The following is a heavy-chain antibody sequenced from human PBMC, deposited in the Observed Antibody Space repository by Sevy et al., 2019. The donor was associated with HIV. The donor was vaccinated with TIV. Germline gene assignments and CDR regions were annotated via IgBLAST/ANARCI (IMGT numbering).Heavy chain of an antibody. Sequence: GGSLRLSCAASGFTFSSYGMHWVRRAPGKGLEWVAVISYDGSNKYYADSVKGRFTISRDNSKNTLYLQMNSLRAEDTAVYYCAKRSLAYCGGDCFDAFDIWGQGTMVTVSS. CDR1: GFTFSSYG. CDR2: ISYDGSNK. J-gene: IGHJ3*02. CDR3: AKRSLAYCGGDCFDAFDI. D-gene: IGHD2-21*01. V-gene: IGHV3-30*18.